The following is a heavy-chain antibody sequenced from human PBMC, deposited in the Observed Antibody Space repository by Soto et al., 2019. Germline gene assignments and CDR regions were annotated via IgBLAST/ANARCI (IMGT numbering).Heavy chain of an antibody. V-gene: IGHV4-30-4*01. D-gene: IGHD6-6*01. CDR1: CCSISSGDYY. Sequence: QVQLQESGPGLVKPSQTLSLTCTVSCCSISSGDYYWSWTRQPPGKGLEWIGSIYHSGSTYDNPSLNSRVTISVDTSKNQFSLKLSSVTAAATAVYYCASERPDGARLDPWGQGTLVTVSS. CDR2: IYHSGST. J-gene: IGHJ5*02. CDR3: ASERPDGARLDP.